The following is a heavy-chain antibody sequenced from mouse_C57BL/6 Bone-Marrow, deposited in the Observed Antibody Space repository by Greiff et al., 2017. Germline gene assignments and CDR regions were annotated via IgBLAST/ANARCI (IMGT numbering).Heavy chain of an antibody. CDR1: GYTFTSYW. Sequence: QVQLQQPGAELVKPGASVKLSCKASGYTFTSYWMHWVKQRPGQGLEWIGMIHPNSGSTNYNEKFKSKATLTVDKSSSTAYMQLSSLTSEDSAVYYCATPDGYYVALFAYWGQGTLVTVSA. D-gene: IGHD2-3*01. J-gene: IGHJ3*01. CDR3: ATPDGYYVALFAY. CDR2: IHPNSGST. V-gene: IGHV1-64*01.